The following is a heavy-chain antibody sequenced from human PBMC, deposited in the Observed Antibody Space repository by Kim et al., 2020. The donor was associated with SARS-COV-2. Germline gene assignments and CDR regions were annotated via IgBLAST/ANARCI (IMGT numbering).Heavy chain of an antibody. CDR1: GGTFSSYA. V-gene: IGHV1-69*04. J-gene: IGHJ6*02. Sequence: SVKVSCKASGGTFSSYAISWVRQAPGQGLEWMGRIIPILGIANYAQKFQGRVTITADKSTSTAYMALSSLRSEDTAVYYCARDSEVYSSSWYYYYYYGMDVWGQGTTVTVSS. CDR3: ARDSEVYSSSWYYYYYYGMDV. D-gene: IGHD6-13*01. CDR2: IIPILGIA.